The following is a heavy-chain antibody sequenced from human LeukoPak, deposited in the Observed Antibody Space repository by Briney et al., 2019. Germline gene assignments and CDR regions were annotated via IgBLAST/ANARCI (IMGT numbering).Heavy chain of an antibody. V-gene: IGHV4-39*07. CDR3: ARAITGKITYYDSWSGPGKGGFDY. Sequence: PSETLSLTCTVSGGSISSSSYYWGWIRQPPGKGLEWIGSIYYSGSTYYNPSLKSRVTISVDTSKNQFSLKLSSVTAADTAVYYRARAITGKITYYDSWSGPGKGGFDYWGQGTLVTVSS. CDR1: GGSISSSSYY. D-gene: IGHD3-3*01. J-gene: IGHJ4*02. CDR2: IYYSGST.